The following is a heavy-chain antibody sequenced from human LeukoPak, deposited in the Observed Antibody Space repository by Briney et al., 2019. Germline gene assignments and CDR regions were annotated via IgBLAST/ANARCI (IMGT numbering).Heavy chain of an antibody. J-gene: IGHJ3*02. CDR1: SGSISSYY. V-gene: IGHV4-59*01. CDR2: IYYSGST. CDR3: ARRRGYGDYVGDDALDI. D-gene: IGHD4-17*01. Sequence: SETLSLTCTVSSGSISSYYWSWIRQPPGKGLEWIGYIYYSGSTNYNPSLKSRVTISVDTSKNQFSLKLSSVTAADTAVYYCARRRGYGDYVGDDALDIWGQGTMVTVSS.